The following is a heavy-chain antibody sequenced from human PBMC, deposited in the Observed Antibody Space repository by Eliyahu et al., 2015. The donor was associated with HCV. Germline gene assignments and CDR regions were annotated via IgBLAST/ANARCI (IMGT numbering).Heavy chain of an antibody. J-gene: IGHJ4*02. V-gene: IGHV4-39*07. CDR3: ARLALTGTTLDY. D-gene: IGHD1-7*01. CDR2: IYYSGNT. Sequence: QLQLQESGPGLVKPSETLSLTCTVSGAXISXSTYCWXWXRQPPGKGLEWIGAIYYSGNTYYNPSLKSRVTISVDTXNSQFSLNLSSVTAADTAVYYCARLALTGTTLDYWGQGTLVTVSS. CDR1: GAXISXSTYC.